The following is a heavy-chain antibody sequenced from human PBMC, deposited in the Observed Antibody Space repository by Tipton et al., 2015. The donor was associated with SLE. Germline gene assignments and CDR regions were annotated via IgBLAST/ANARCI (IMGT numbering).Heavy chain of an antibody. D-gene: IGHD3-22*01. V-gene: IGHV4-4*09. J-gene: IGHJ3*02. Sequence: TLSLTCTVSGDSITSDYWGWLRQPPGKGLEWIGRIYSSGSTNYKSSLQSRVTISLDTSNNQISLRLHSVTVADTAVYYCARGGLYETSAYSVGFDIWGQGTLVTVPP. CDR1: GDSITSDY. CDR2: IYSSGST. CDR3: ARGGLYETSAYSVGFDI.